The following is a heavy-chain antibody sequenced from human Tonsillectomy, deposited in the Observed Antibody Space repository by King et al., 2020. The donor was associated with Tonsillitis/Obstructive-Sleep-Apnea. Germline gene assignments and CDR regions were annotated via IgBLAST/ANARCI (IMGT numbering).Heavy chain of an antibody. CDR2: ISGSGGST. J-gene: IGHJ6*02. V-gene: IGHV3-23*04. D-gene: IGHD3-3*01. CDR3: AKGGAYYDFWSGYFPAGDYYYYGMDV. Sequence: VQLVESGGGLVQPGGSLRLSCAASGFTFSSYAMSWVRQAPGKGLEWVSAISGSGGSTYYADSVKGRFTISRDNSKNTLYLQMNSRRAEDTAVYYCAKGGAYYDFWSGYFPAGDYYYYGMDVWGQGTTVTVSS. CDR1: GFTFSSYA.